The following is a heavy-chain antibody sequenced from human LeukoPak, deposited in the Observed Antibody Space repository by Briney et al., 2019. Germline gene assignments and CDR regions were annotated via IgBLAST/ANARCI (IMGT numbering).Heavy chain of an antibody. CDR3: ARSLSSCGSGSYDY. V-gene: IGHV4-59*01. CDR2: IYYSGST. D-gene: IGHD3-10*01. Sequence: PSETLSLTCTVSGGSISSYYWSWIRQPPGKGLEWIGYIYYSGSTNYNPSLKSRVTISIDTSKNQFSLKLSSVTAADTAVYYCARSLSSCGSGSYDYWGQGTLVTVSS. CDR1: GGSISSYY. J-gene: IGHJ4*02.